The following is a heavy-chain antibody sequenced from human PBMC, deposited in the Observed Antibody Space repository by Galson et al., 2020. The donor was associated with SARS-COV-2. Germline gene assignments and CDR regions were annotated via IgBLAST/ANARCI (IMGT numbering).Heavy chain of an antibody. V-gene: IGHV3-33*01. CDR2: IWYDGSNK. CDR3: ARDWYGSGSYYRGYYYGMDV. D-gene: IGHD3-10*01. CDR1: GFTFSSYG. Sequence: GESLKISCAASGFTFSSYGMHWVRQAPGKGLEWVAVIWYDGSNKYYADSVKGRFTISRDNSKNTLYLQMNSLRAEDTAVYYCARDWYGSGSYYRGYYYGMDVWGQGTTVTVSS. J-gene: IGHJ6*02.